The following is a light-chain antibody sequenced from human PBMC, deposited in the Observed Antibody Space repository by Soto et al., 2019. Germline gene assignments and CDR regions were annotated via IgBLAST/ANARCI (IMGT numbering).Light chain of an antibody. CDR3: QKYNGAPHT. J-gene: IGKJ4*01. V-gene: IGKV1-27*01. Sequence: DIQMTQSPSSLSASVGDRVTINCRASQAISTYLAWYQQKPGRAPKLLIYAASTLQSGVPSRFSGSGSETDFTLTISNLQAVDVATYYCQKYNGAPHTFGGGTKVDIK. CDR2: AAS. CDR1: QAISTY.